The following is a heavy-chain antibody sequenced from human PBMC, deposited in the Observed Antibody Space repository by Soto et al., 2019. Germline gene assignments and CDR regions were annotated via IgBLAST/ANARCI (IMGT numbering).Heavy chain of an antibody. J-gene: IGHJ4*02. Sequence: EVQLLESGGGLVQPGGSLRLSCAASGFIFSNYDMSWVRLAPGKGLEWVSVISGSGGTTYYADSVKGRFTISRDNSKNPLYLQMNSLRAEDTAVYFCAKRPQDCSGGSCYRNYFDYWGQGTLVTVSS. CDR2: ISGSGGTT. D-gene: IGHD2-15*01. CDR3: AKRPQDCSGGSCYRNYFDY. V-gene: IGHV3-23*01. CDR1: GFIFSNYD.